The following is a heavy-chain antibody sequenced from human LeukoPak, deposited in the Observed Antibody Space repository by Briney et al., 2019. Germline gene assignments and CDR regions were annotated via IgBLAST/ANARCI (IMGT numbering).Heavy chain of an antibody. CDR2: ISGSGGST. CDR1: GFTFSSYA. D-gene: IGHD5-18*01. Sequence: QTGGSLRLSCAASGFTFSSYAMSWVRQAPGKGLEWVSAISGSGGSTYYADSVKGRFTISRDNSKNSLYLQMNSLRVEDTAVYYCARDWQRGYSAFDYWGQGTLVTVSS. V-gene: IGHV3-23*01. CDR3: ARDWQRGYSAFDY. J-gene: IGHJ4*02.